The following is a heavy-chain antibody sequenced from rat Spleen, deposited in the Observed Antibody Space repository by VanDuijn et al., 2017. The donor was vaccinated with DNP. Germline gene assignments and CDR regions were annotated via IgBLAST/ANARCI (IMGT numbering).Heavy chain of an antibody. Sequence: VKLVESGPGLVQPSQTLSLTCTVAGFSLTSYNVHWVRQPPGKGLEWMGVIWNGGGTRYNSDLKSRLSISKDTSKSQVFLKMNSLQPEDTGTYYCARHKNWYFDFWGPGTMVTVSS. CDR3: ARHKNWYFDF. CDR1: GFSLTSYN. V-gene: IGHV2-41*01. CDR2: IWNGGGT. J-gene: IGHJ1*01.